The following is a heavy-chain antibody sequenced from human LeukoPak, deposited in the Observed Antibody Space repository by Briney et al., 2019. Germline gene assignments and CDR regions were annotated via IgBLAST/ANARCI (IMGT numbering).Heavy chain of an antibody. J-gene: IGHJ5*02. Sequence: GVLRPSFSASGFPFRSYSMNWGRPAPGKGLGWVSSLSRSSSYIYYAGSVKGRFTISRDNAKNSLYLQMNSLRAEDTAVYYCARVRTGYSSGWYRTSDNWFDPWGQGTLVTVSS. CDR2: LSRSSSYI. CDR1: GFPFRSYS. CDR3: ARVRTGYSSGWYRTSDNWFDP. V-gene: IGHV3-21*01. D-gene: IGHD6-19*01.